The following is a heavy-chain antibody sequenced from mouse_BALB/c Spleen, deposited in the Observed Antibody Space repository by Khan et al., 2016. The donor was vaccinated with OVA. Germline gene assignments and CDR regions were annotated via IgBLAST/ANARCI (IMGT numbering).Heavy chain of an antibody. CDR3: AGREVRRGGFDY. CDR1: GYTFTNYW. CDR2: IYPGDGDS. J-gene: IGHJ2*01. V-gene: IGHV1-87*01. Sequence: QVQLQQSGAELARPGASVKLSCKASGYTFTNYWMQWVRQRPGQGLEWIGAIYPGDGDSTYTQKFKDKATLTADTSSNTAYMELSNLASEDSAAYSFAGREVRRGGFDYWGQGTTLTVSS.